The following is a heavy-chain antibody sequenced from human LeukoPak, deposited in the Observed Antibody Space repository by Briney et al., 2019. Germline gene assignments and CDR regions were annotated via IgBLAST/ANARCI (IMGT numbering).Heavy chain of an antibody. CDR1: GGSISSGDYY. Sequence: PSETLSLTCTVSGGSISSGDYYWSWIRQPPGKGREWIGYIYYSGSTYYNPSLKSRVTISVDTSKNHFSLKLSSVTAADTAVYYCASTVVTRVDYWGQGTLVTVSS. D-gene: IGHD4-23*01. V-gene: IGHV4-30-4*08. CDR2: IYYSGST. CDR3: ASTVVTRVDY. J-gene: IGHJ4*02.